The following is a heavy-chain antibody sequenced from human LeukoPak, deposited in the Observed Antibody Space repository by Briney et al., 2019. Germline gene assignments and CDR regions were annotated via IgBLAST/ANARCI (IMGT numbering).Heavy chain of an antibody. CDR2: INHSGST. D-gene: IGHD3-22*01. V-gene: IGHV4-34*01. CDR3: VTYYFDSSGPKKNY. Sequence: SETLSLTCAVYGGSFSGYYWSWIRQPPGKGLEWIGEINHSGSTNYNPSLKSRVIISVDTSKKQFSLKLSSVTAADTAVYYCVTYYFDSSGPKKNYWGQGTLVTVSS. J-gene: IGHJ4*02. CDR1: GGSFSGYY.